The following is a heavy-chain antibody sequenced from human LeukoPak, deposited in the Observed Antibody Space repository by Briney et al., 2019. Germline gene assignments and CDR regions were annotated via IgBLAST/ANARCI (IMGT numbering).Heavy chain of an antibody. D-gene: IGHD6-6*01. V-gene: IGHV1-46*01. Sequence: ASVKVSCKASGYTFTSYYMHWVRQAPGQGLEWMGIINPSGGSTSYAQKVQGRVTMTRDMSTSTVYMELSSLRSEDTAVYYCARAQSLRIAARHDYYYYYMDVWGKGTTVTVSS. CDR3: ARAQSLRIAARHDYYYYYMDV. CDR1: GYTFTSYY. J-gene: IGHJ6*03. CDR2: INPSGGST.